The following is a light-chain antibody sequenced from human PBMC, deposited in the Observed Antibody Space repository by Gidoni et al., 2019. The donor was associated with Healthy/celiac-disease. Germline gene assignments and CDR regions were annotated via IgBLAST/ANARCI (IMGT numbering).Light chain of an antibody. V-gene: IGKV1-39*01. CDR2: AAS. CDR3: QQSYSTPWT. Sequence: DIKMAQSPSSLSASVGDRVTITCRASQSISSYLTWYQQKPGKAPKLLIYAASSLPSGVPSRFSGSGSGTDFTLTISSLQPEDFATYYCQQSYSTPWTFGQGTRVEIK. J-gene: IGKJ1*01. CDR1: QSISSY.